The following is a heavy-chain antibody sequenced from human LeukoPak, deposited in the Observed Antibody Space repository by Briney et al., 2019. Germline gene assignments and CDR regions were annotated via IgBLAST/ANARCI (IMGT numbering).Heavy chain of an antibody. CDR1: GFTFSSYG. Sequence: GGSLRLSCAASGFTFSSYGMHWVRQAPGKGLEWVAVISYDGSNKYYADSVKGRFTISRDNSKNTLYLQMNSLRAEDTAVYYCATNHYYGTTPIDYWGQGTLVTVSS. CDR3: ATNHYYGTTPIDY. V-gene: IGHV3-30*03. D-gene: IGHD3-10*01. J-gene: IGHJ4*02. CDR2: ISYDGSNK.